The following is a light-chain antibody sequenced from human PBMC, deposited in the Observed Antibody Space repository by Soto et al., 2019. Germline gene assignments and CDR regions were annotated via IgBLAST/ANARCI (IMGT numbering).Light chain of an antibody. CDR3: SSYAGSSTHYV. CDR2: EVS. Sequence: QSALTQPASVSGSPGQSITISCTGTSSDVGGYNYVSWYQHHPGKAPKPMIYEVSNRPSGFSNRFSGSKSGNTASLTISGLQAEDEADYYCSSYAGSSTHYVFGTGTKVTVL. J-gene: IGLJ1*01. V-gene: IGLV2-14*01. CDR1: SSDVGGYNY.